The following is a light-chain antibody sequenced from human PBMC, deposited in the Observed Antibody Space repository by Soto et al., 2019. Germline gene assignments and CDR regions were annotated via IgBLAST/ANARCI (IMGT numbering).Light chain of an antibody. Sequence: DIQMTQSPSTLSASVGDRVTITCRANQSISSWLAWYQRRPGKAPRLLISKASSLESGVPSRFSGGGFGTEFTLTISSLQPDDFATYYCQQYYSRVTFGQGTTVELK. J-gene: IGKJ1*01. CDR1: QSISSW. CDR3: QQYYSRVT. V-gene: IGKV1-5*03. CDR2: KAS.